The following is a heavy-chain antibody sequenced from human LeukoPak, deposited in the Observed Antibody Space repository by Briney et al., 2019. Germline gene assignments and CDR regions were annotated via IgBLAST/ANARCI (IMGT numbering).Heavy chain of an antibody. V-gene: IGHV3-30*18. CDR1: GFTVSSNY. CDR2: VSNDGSNK. Sequence: GGSLRLSCAASGFTVSSNYMSWVRQAPGEGLEWVAIVSNDGSNKYYADSVKGRFAISRDNSKNTLYLQMNSLRAEDTAVYYCAKDRYDSSGYLFDYWGQGALVTVSS. CDR3: AKDRYDSSGYLFDY. J-gene: IGHJ4*02. D-gene: IGHD3-22*01.